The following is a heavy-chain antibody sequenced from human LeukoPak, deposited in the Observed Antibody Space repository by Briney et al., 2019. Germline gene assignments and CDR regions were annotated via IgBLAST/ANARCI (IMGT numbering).Heavy chain of an antibody. J-gene: IGHJ5*02. CDR1: GFNFGNYN. D-gene: IGHD2-21*02. Sequence: PGGSLRLSCVVSGFNFGNYNMDWVRQAPGKGLEWVSFINSGSTNIQYADSVKGRFTVSRDNTKNSLYLQMNGLRGEDTAVYYCARLCGGDCLNYFDPWGRGTLVTVSS. CDR3: ARLCGGDCLNYFDP. V-gene: IGHV3-21*06. CDR2: INSGSTNI.